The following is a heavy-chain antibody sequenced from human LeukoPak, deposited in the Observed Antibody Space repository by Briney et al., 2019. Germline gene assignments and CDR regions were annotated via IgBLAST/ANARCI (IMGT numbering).Heavy chain of an antibody. CDR2: ISSSSNYI. V-gene: IGHV3-21*01. CDR1: GFTFSTYN. D-gene: IGHD1-26*01. Sequence: PGGSLRLSCAAPGFTFSTYNMNWVRQAPGKGLEWVSSISSSSNYIYYSDSVKGRFIISRDNAKNSLYLQINSLRAEDTDVYYCARDVGASAPDAFDIWGQGTMVTVSS. J-gene: IGHJ3*02. CDR3: ARDVGASAPDAFDI.